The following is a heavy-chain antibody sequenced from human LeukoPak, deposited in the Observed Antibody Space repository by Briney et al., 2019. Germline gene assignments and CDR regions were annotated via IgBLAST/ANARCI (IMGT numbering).Heavy chain of an antibody. D-gene: IGHD6-6*01. CDR1: GFTVSSNY. Sequence: GGSLRLSCAASGFTVSSNYMSWVRQAPGKGLKWVSVIYSGGSTYYADSVKGRFTISRDNSKNTLYLQMNSLRAEDTAVYYCARDSSSSPADDYYFDYWGQGTLVTVSS. V-gene: IGHV3-53*01. J-gene: IGHJ4*02. CDR3: ARDSSSSPADDYYFDY. CDR2: IYSGGST.